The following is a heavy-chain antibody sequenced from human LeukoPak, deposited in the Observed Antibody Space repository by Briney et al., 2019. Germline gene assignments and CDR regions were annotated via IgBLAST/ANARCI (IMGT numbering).Heavy chain of an antibody. CDR2: IWYDGSNK. J-gene: IGHJ4*02. CDR1: GFTFSSYG. D-gene: IGHD2-2*01. Sequence: PGGSLRLSCAASGFTFSSYGMHWVRQAPGKGLEWVAVIWYDGSNKYYADSVKGRFTISRDNSKNTQYLQMNSLRAEDTAVYYCARDGYCSSTSCFDYWGQGTLVTVSS. V-gene: IGHV3-33*01. CDR3: ARDGYCSSTSCFDY.